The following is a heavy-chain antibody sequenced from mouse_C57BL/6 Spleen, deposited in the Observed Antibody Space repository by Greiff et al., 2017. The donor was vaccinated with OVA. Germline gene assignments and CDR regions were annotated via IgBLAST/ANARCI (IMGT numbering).Heavy chain of an antibody. CDR2: ISDGGSYT. D-gene: IGHD1-1*01. J-gene: IGHJ1*03. Sequence: EVKLMESGGGLVKPGGSLKLSCATSGFTFSSYAMSWVRQTPEKRLEWVATISDGGSYTYHPDNVKGRFTISRDNAKNNLYLQMSHLKSEDTAMYYCARAYYGSSQYWYFDVWGTGTTVTVSS. V-gene: IGHV5-4*03. CDR1: GFTFSSYA. CDR3: ARAYYGSSQYWYFDV.